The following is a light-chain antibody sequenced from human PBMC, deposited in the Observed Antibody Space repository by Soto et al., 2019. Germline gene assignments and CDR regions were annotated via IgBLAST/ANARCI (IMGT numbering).Light chain of an antibody. J-gene: IGLJ3*02. CDR1: RSNFGSNP. Sequence: QSVLTQPPSASGTPGQRVTISCSGSRSNFGSNPVNWYQQLPGAAPKLLIYTNDQRPSRVPDRFSGSNSGTSASLPISGLQSEDEADYYCAAWDDSLSAWVFGGGTKVTVL. CDR2: TND. CDR3: AAWDDSLSAWV. V-gene: IGLV1-44*01.